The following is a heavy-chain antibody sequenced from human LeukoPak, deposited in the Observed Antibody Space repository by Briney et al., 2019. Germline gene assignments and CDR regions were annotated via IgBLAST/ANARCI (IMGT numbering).Heavy chain of an antibody. CDR3: ARDEIVVVVARGYYGMDV. CDR1: GFTFSSYA. CDR2: ISYDGSNK. V-gene: IGHV3-30*09. D-gene: IGHD2-15*01. Sequence: GGSLRLSCAASGFTFSSYAMHWVRQAPGKGLEWVAVISYDGSNKYYADSVKGRFAISRDNSKSTLYLQMNSLRAEDTAVYYCARDEIVVVVARGYYGMDVWGQGTTVTVAS. J-gene: IGHJ6*02.